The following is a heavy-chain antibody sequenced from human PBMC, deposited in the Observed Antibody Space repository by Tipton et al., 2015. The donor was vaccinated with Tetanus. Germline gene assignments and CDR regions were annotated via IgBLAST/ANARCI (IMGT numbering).Heavy chain of an antibody. CDR1: GDSLKNYY. D-gene: IGHD3-22*01. CDR2: IYSSGRT. V-gene: IGHV4-4*07. Sequence: GLVKPSETLSLTCTVTGDSLKNYYWSWIRQSAGKGLEWIGRIYSSGRTDYNPSFESRVVINVDTANNQFTLRLTSVLAADTAVYYCARDRGFTTYNYFDPWGQGTLVTVSS. CDR3: ARDRGFTTYNYFDP. J-gene: IGHJ5*02.